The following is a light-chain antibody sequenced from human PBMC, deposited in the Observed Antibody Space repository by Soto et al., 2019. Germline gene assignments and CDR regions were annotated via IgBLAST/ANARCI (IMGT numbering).Light chain of an antibody. CDR2: AAS. Sequence: DIQMTQSPCSLSASVGDRVTITCGASQSISSYLNWYQQKPGKAPKLLIYAASSLQSGVPSRFSGSGSGTDFTLTISSLQPEDFAAYYCQQSYSTPWTFGQGTKVEIK. CDR1: QSISSY. CDR3: QQSYSTPWT. J-gene: IGKJ1*01. V-gene: IGKV1-39*01.